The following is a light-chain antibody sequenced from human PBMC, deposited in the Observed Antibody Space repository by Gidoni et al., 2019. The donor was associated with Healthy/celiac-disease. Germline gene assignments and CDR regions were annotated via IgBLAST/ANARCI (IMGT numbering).Light chain of an antibody. CDR1: QSISSW. J-gene: IGKJ1*01. CDR3: QQYNSYSSWT. Sequence: DIQMTQSPSTLSASVGDRVTITCRARQSISSWLAWYQQKPGKAPKLLIYKASSLESGVPSRVSGSGAGKEFTITISSLQPDDFATYYCQQYNSYSSWTFGQGTKVEIK. CDR2: KAS. V-gene: IGKV1-5*03.